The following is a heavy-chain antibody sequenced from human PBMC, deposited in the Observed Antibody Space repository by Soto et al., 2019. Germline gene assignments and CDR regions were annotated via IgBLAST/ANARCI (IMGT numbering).Heavy chain of an antibody. Sequence: PGGSLRLSCVASGVIINKYWMNRVRQAPGKGLEWVASIKEDGTQTASVDSVKGRFTISRDNAKNSLYLEMNNLRVEDTAVYYCARDVGQWCFDSWGQGALVTVSS. CDR3: ARDVGQWCFDS. D-gene: IGHD2-15*01. J-gene: IGHJ4*02. CDR1: GVIINKYW. CDR2: IKEDGTQT. V-gene: IGHV3-7*01.